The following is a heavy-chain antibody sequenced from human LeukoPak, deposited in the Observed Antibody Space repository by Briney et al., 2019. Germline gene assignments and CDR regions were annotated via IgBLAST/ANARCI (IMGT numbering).Heavy chain of an antibody. CDR1: GYTFTGYY. J-gene: IGHJ4*02. CDR3: ARGRGDYVWGSYRTNDY. D-gene: IGHD3-16*02. CDR2: INPNSGGT. Sequence: ASVKVSCKAPGYTFTGYYMHWVRQAPGQGLEWMGWINPNSGGTNYAQKFQGRVTMTRDTSISTAYMEMSRLRSDDTAVYYCARGRGDYVWGSYRTNDYWGQGTLVTVSS. V-gene: IGHV1-2*02.